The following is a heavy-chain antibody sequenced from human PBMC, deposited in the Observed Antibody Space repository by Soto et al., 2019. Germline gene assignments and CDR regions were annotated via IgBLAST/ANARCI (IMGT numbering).Heavy chain of an antibody. D-gene: IGHD2-15*01. CDR3: ARDILFDY. CDR2: INAGNGNR. J-gene: IGHJ4*02. V-gene: IGHV1-3*01. Sequence: HWVRQAPGQRLEWMGWINAGNGNRKYSQKFQGRVTITRDTSASTAYMELSSLRSEDTAVYYCARDILFDYWGQGTLVTVSS.